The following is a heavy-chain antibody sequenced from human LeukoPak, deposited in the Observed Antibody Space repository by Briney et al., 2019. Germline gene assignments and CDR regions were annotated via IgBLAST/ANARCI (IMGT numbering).Heavy chain of an antibody. D-gene: IGHD3-22*01. Sequence: GGSLRLSCAASGFTVSSNYMSWVRQAPGKGLEWVSVIYSGGSTYYADSVKGRFTISRDNSKNTLYLQMNSLRAEDTAVYYCARGYYYDSSGYYDYWGQGTLVTVSS. CDR2: IYSGGST. J-gene: IGHJ4*02. CDR1: GFTVSSNY. CDR3: ARGYYYDSSGYYDY. V-gene: IGHV3-53*05.